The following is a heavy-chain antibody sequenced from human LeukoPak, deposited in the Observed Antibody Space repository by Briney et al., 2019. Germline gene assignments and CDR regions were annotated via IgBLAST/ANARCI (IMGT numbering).Heavy chain of an antibody. J-gene: IGHJ4*02. CDR3: ARDRRAAVAPTGIDY. CDR1: GFTFSSYG. V-gene: IGHV3-33*01. D-gene: IGHD6-19*01. Sequence: GGSLRLSCAASGFTFSSYGMHWVRQAPGKGLEWVAVIWYDGSNKYYADSVKGRFTISRDNSKNTLYLQMNSLRAEDTAVYYCARDRRAAVAPTGIDYWGQGTLVTVSS. CDR2: IWYDGSNK.